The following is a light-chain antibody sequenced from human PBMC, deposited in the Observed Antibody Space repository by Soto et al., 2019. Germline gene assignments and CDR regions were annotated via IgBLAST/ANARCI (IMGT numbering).Light chain of an antibody. CDR1: QSVSSN. V-gene: IGKV3-15*01. J-gene: IGKJ2*01. CDR3: QQYNKWPPP. Sequence: EIVMTQSPATLSVSPGERATLSCRASQSVSSNFAWYQQKPGQAPRLLIYGASTRATGIPARFSGSGSGTEFTLTISSLQSEDFAVYYCQQYNKWPPPFGQGTKLEIK. CDR2: GAS.